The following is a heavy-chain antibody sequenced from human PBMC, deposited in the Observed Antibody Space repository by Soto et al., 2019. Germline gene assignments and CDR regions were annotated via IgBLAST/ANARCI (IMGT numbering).Heavy chain of an antibody. CDR1: GFTLDTYG. V-gene: IGHV3-33*01. CDR2: SWHDGRHL. J-gene: IGHJ3*01. Sequence: QEQLVESGGGMVQPGGSLRVSCAVSGFTLDTYGMHWVRQAAGQGLEWVAVSWHDGRHLDYADSVKGRFTVFRDDSKNTLFLEMNGLRGDDTAVYYCARDRGAYNLGDCYSSGFDLWGQGALVTVSS. CDR3: ARDRGAYNLGDCYSSGFDL. D-gene: IGHD2-21*02.